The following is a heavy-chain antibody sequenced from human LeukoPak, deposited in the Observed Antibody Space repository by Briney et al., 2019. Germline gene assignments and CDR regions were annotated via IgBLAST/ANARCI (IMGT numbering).Heavy chain of an antibody. Sequence: GGSLRLSCAASGFTFSSYSMSWVRQAPGKGLEWVGFIRSKAYGGTTEYAASVKGRFTISRDDSKSIAYLQMNSLKTEDTAVYYCTRDRMAAAGTNWFDPWGQGTLVTVSS. CDR2: IRSKAYGGTT. J-gene: IGHJ5*02. CDR3: TRDRMAAAGTNWFDP. D-gene: IGHD6-13*01. V-gene: IGHV3-49*04. CDR1: GFTFSSYS.